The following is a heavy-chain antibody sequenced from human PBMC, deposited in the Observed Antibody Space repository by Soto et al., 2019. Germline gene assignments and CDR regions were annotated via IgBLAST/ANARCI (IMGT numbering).Heavy chain of an antibody. J-gene: IGHJ4*02. CDR1: GGSISSGGYS. V-gene: IGHV4-30-2*01. Sequence: QLQLQESGSGLVKPSQTLSLTCAVSGGSISSGGYSWSWIRQPPGKGLEWIGYIYHSGSTYYNPSLKSRVTISVDRSKTQFSLKLSSVTAADTAVYYCAREGYSGYDSPGYFDYWGQGTRVTVSS. CDR3: AREGYSGYDSPGYFDY. CDR2: IYHSGST. D-gene: IGHD5-12*01.